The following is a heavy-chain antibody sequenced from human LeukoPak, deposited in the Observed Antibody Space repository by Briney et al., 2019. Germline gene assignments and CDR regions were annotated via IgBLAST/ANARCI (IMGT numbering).Heavy chain of an antibody. CDR1: GFTFSSYA. CDR2: ISGSGDST. D-gene: IGHD6-19*01. J-gene: IGHJ4*02. Sequence: PGGSLRLSCAASGFTFSSYAMSWVRQAPGKGLEWVSAISGSGDSTNYADSVKGRFTIFRDNSKNMLYLQMNSLKAEDTAVYYCANNLGYGSVYWGQGTLVTVSS. CDR3: ANNLGYGSVY. V-gene: IGHV3-23*01.